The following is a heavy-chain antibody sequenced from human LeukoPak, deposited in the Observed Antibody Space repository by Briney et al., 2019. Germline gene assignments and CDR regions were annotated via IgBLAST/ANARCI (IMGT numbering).Heavy chain of an antibody. CDR1: GFTCDDYT. CDR3: AKDTAVAGTYWYFDL. V-gene: IGHV3-43*01. CDR2: ISWDGGST. D-gene: IGHD6-19*01. Sequence: PGGSLRLSCAASGFTCDDYTMHWVRQAPGKGLEWVSLISWDGGSTYYADSVKGRLTISRDNSKNSLYLQMNSLRTEGTALYYCAKDTAVAGTYWYFDLWGRGTLVTVSS. J-gene: IGHJ2*01.